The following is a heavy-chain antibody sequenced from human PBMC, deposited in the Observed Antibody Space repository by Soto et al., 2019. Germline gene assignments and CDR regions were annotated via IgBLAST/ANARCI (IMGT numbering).Heavy chain of an antibody. J-gene: IGHJ6*02. CDR3: AKGGVVVPAAGDYYYGMDV. CDR1: GFTFSSYG. D-gene: IGHD2-2*01. Sequence: QVQLVESGGGVVQPGRSLRLSCAASGFTFSSYGMHWVRQAPGKGLEWVAVISYDGSNKYYADSVKGRVTISRDNSKNTLYLQMNSLRAEDTAVYYCAKGGVVVPAAGDYYYGMDVWGQGTTVTVSS. V-gene: IGHV3-30*18. CDR2: ISYDGSNK.